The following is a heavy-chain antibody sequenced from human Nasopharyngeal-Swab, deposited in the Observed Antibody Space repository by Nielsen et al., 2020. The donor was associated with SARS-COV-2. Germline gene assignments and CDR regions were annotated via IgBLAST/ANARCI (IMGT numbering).Heavy chain of an antibody. CDR2: IYHSGST. J-gene: IGHJ5*02. CDR3: ARDDYGDYGGWFDP. Sequence: WIRQPPGKGLEWIGRIYHSGSTYYNPSLKSRVTISVDTSKNQFSLKLSSVTAADTAVYYCARDDYGDYGGWFDPWGQGTLVTVSS. D-gene: IGHD4-17*01. V-gene: IGHV4-38-2*02.